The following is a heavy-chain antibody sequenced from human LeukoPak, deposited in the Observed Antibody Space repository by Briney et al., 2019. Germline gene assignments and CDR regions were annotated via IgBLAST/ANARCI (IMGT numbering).Heavy chain of an antibody. CDR1: GFTFSSYA. D-gene: IGHD3-10*01. CDR2: ISYDGSNK. J-gene: IGHJ6*02. Sequence: GRSLRLSCAASGFTFSSYAMHWVRQAPGKGLEWVAVISYDGSNKYYGDSVKGRFTISRDNSKNTLYLQMNSLRAEDTAVYYCARRESDDGMDVWGQGTTVTVSS. V-gene: IGHV3-30-3*01. CDR3: ARRESDDGMDV.